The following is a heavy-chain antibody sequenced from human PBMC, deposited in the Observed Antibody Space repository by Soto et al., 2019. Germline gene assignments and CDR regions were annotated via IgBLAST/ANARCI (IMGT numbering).Heavy chain of an antibody. CDR2: MYYGGST. V-gene: IGHV4-59*08. CDR1: GGSISGYY. Sequence: QVQLQESGPGLVKPSETLSLTCTVSGGSISGYYWSWIRQPPGRGLEWIGYMYYGGSTNYNPSLNSRVTRSVATSKNQVSLKLSSVTAADTAVYYCARHEFGSGSYYGFDYWGQGTLVTVSS. D-gene: IGHD3-10*01. CDR3: ARHEFGSGSYYGFDY. J-gene: IGHJ4*02.